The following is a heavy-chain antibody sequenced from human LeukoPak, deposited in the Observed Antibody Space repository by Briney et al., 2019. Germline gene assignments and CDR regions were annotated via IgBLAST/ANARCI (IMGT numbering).Heavy chain of an antibody. J-gene: IGHJ4*02. Sequence: SETLSLTCTVSGDSISRYYWSWFRQPPGKGLEWIAYVYYSGTTNYNPSLKSRVTISLDTSKNQVSLKLRSVTATDTAVYYCARHASNKGSSSLIDYWGQGTLVTVSS. CDR1: GDSISRYY. D-gene: IGHD6-6*01. CDR3: ARHASNKGSSSLIDY. V-gene: IGHV4-59*08. CDR2: VYYSGTT.